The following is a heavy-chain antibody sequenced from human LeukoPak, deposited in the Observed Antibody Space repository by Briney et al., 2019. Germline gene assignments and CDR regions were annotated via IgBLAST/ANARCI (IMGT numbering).Heavy chain of an antibody. J-gene: IGHJ1*01. Sequence: PGRSLRLSCAASGFTFSSYGMHWVRQAPGKGLEWVTIIWYDGSNKYYADSVKGRFTISRDNSKNTLYLQMNSLRAEDTAVYYCAKEASSGWYAEYFQHWGQGTLVTVSS. CDR1: GFTFSSYG. V-gene: IGHV3-33*06. D-gene: IGHD6-19*01. CDR3: AKEASSGWYAEYFQH. CDR2: IWYDGSNK.